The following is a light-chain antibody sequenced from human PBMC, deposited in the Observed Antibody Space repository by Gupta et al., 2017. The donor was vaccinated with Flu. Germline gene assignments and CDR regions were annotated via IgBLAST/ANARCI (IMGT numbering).Light chain of an antibody. CDR3: QQRSHWPNS. Sequence: EIVLTQSPATLSLSPGERATLSCRASQSVSSYLAWYQQKPGQAPRLLIYDASNRATGIPARFSGSGSGTEFTLTISSREPEDFAVYYCQQRSHWPNSFGGGTKVEIK. CDR2: DAS. J-gene: IGKJ4*01. CDR1: QSVSSY. V-gene: IGKV3-11*01.